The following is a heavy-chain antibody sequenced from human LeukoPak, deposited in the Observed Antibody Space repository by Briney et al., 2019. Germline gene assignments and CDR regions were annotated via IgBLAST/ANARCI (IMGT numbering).Heavy chain of an antibody. Sequence: PGGSLRLSCAASGFTFSSYWMHWVRQAPGKGLVWVSRINSDGSSTSYADSVKGRFTISRDNAKNTLYLQMNSLRAEDTAVYYCAKDTHYGDFHYFDYWGQGTLVTVSS. CDR3: AKDTHYGDFHYFDY. CDR2: INSDGSST. V-gene: IGHV3-74*01. J-gene: IGHJ4*02. D-gene: IGHD4-17*01. CDR1: GFTFSSYW.